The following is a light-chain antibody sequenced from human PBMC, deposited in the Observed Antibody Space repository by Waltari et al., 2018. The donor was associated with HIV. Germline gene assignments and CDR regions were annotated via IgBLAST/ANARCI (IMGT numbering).Light chain of an antibody. CDR2: KAS. CDR1: QSFSDS. Sequence: DIQMTQSPSTLSASVGDRVTITCRASQSFSDSLAWYQQKPGKAPKLLIYKASNLESGVPSTVSGSGSGTEFTLTISSLQPDDFATYYCQQYNSYPFTFGPGTKVEIK. J-gene: IGKJ3*01. CDR3: QQYNSYPFT. V-gene: IGKV1-5*03.